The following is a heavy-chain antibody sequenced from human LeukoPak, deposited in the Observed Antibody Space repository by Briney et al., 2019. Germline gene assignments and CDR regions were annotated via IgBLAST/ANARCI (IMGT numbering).Heavy chain of an antibody. Sequence: PGGSLSLSCAASGFTFSSYGMHWVRQAPGKGLEWVAFIRYDGSNKYYADSVKGRFTISRDNSKNTLYLQMNSLRAEDTAVYYCAKDSSIAARLGYYFDYWGQGTLVTVSS. CDR1: GFTFSSYG. J-gene: IGHJ4*02. V-gene: IGHV3-30*02. CDR3: AKDSSIAARLGYYFDY. CDR2: IRYDGSNK. D-gene: IGHD6-6*01.